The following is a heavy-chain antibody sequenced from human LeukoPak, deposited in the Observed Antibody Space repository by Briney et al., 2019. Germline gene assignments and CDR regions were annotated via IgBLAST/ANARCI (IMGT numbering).Heavy chain of an antibody. CDR2: IKYDGSNK. CDR1: GFTFSSYA. V-gene: IGHV3-30*04. Sequence: GGSLRLSCAASGFTFSSYAMHWVRQAPGKGLEWVALIKYDGSNKYYADAVKGRFTISRDNSKNTLHVQMTSLRAEDTALYYCAKALGDSYGTIDHWGQGTLVTVSS. D-gene: IGHD5-18*01. J-gene: IGHJ4*02. CDR3: AKALGDSYGTIDH.